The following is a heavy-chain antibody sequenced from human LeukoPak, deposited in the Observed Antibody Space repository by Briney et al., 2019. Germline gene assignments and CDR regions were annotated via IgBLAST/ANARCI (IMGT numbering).Heavy chain of an antibody. J-gene: IGHJ4*02. CDR3: ARDPNITPDY. CDR2: ISYDGSNK. Sequence: PGGSLRLSCAASGFTFSSYAMHWVRQAPGKGLEGVAVISYDGSNKYYADSVKGRFTISRDNPKNTLYAQMNSLRAEDTAVYYCARDPNITPDYWGQGTLVTVSS. D-gene: IGHD2/OR15-2a*01. V-gene: IGHV3-30*04. CDR1: GFTFSSYA.